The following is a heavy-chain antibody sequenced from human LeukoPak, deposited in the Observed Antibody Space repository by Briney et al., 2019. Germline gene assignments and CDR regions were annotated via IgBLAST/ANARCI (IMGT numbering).Heavy chain of an antibody. Sequence: GGSLRLSCAXSGFTFSSYXXXXXXQAPGKGXXXXXXXXXXGGSTXYADSVKGXXTXSRXNAKNSLYLQMNSLRDEDTAVYYCARDGAAHCGGDCYSGAFDIWGQGTMVTVSS. D-gene: IGHD2-21*02. J-gene: IGHJ3*02. CDR2: XXXXGGST. CDR3: ARDGAAHCGGDCYSGAFDI. V-gene: IGHV3-23*01. CDR1: GFTFSSYX.